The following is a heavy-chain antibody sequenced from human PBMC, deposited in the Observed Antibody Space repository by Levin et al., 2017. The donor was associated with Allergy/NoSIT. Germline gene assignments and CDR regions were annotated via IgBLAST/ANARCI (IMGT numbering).Heavy chain of an antibody. D-gene: IGHD2-21*01. V-gene: IGHV3-23*01. Sequence: GESLKISCVASGFSFSTYAMAWVRQAPGAGLQWVSAISGDGTNTYYADSVRGRFTISRDNSKSALFLQMNSLSAEDTAVYFCAKIPHPLYYFDSWGQGTLVTVSS. CDR2: ISGDGTNT. CDR3: AKIPHPLYYFDS. CDR1: GFSFSTYA. J-gene: IGHJ4*02.